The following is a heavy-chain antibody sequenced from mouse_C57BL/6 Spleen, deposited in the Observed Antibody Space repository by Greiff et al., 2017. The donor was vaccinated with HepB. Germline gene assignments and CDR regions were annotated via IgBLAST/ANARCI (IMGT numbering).Heavy chain of an antibody. CDR3: ARRDQGWYFDV. Sequence: VQLQESGAELVRPGTSVKMSCKASGYTFTNYWIGWAKQRPGHGLEWIGDIYPGGGYTNYNEKFKGKATLTVDKSSSTAYMQFSSLTSEDSAIYYCARRDQGWYFDVWGTGTTVTVSS. D-gene: IGHD3-3*01. J-gene: IGHJ1*03. CDR1: GYTFTNYW. V-gene: IGHV1-63*01. CDR2: IYPGGGYT.